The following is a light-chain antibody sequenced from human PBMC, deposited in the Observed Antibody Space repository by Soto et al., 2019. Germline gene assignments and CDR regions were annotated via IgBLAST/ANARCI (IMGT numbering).Light chain of an antibody. J-gene: IGKJ1*01. CDR3: PQYGRSPWP. Sequence: IVLTQSPGTLSLSPGDRATLSCGASQSISNRYLAWYQQKPGLAPRLVVYDASTRATGIPDRFSASGSGTDFTLTISRLEPEDFGVYYCPQYGRSPWPFGQGTKVAIK. V-gene: IGKV3D-20*01. CDR2: DAS. CDR1: QSISNRY.